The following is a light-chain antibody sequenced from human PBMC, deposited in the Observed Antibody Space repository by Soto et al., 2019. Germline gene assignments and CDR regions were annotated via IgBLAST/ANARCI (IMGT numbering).Light chain of an antibody. CDR3: HSYTSSSTYV. V-gene: IGLV2-14*01. J-gene: IGLJ1*01. CDR2: EVS. Sequence: QSALTQPASVSGSPGQSVTISCTGTSSDVGGYKYVSWYQLHPGKAPKLMIYEVSNRPSGISNRFSGSKSGNTASLTISGLQAEDEADYYCHSYTSSSTYVFGAGTKLTVL. CDR1: SSDVGGYKY.